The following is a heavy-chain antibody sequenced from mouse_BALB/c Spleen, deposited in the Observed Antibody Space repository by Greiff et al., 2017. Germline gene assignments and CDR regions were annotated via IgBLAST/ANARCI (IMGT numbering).Heavy chain of an antibody. J-gene: IGHJ3*01. D-gene: IGHD1-1*01. V-gene: IGHV1-9*01. CDR3: ARERGIYGSSAWFAY. CDR1: GYTFSSYW. Sequence: VQLQQSGAELMKPGASVKISCKATGYTFSSYWIEWVKQRPGHGLEWIGEILPGSGSTNYNEKFKGKATFTADTSSNTAYMQLSSLTSEDSAVYYCARERGIYGSSAWFAYWGQGTLVTVSA. CDR2: ILPGSGST.